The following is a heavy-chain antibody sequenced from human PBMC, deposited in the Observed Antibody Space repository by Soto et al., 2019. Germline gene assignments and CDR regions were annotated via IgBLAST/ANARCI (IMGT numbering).Heavy chain of an antibody. CDR3: ARSITMVRGVHYYYYYGMDV. CDR2: IIPIFGTA. J-gene: IGHJ6*02. Sequence: SVKVSCKASGGTFSSYAISWVRQAPGQGLEWMGGIIPIFGTANYAQKFQGRVTITADESTSTAYMELSSLRSEDTAVYYCARSITMVRGVHYYYYYGMDVWGQGTTVTVSS. D-gene: IGHD3-10*01. V-gene: IGHV1-69*13. CDR1: GGTFSSYA.